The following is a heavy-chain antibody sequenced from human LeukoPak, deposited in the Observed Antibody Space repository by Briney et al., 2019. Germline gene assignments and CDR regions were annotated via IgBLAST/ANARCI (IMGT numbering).Heavy chain of an antibody. CDR3: ARNGGNPPNAFDI. V-gene: IGHV4-39*07. Sequence: TSSETLSFTCTVSGGSISSSSYYWGWIRQPPGKGLEWIGSIYYSGSTYYNPSLKSRVTISVDTSKNQFSLKLSSVTAADTAVYYCARNGGNPPNAFDIWGQGTMVTVSS. J-gene: IGHJ3*02. CDR1: GGSISSSSYY. D-gene: IGHD4-23*01. CDR2: IYYSGST.